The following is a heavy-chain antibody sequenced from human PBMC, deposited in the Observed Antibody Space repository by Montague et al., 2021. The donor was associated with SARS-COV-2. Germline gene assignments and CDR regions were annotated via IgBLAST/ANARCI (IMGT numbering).Heavy chain of an antibody. V-gene: IGHV4-39*01. CDR1: GGSVSSTSYY. J-gene: IGHJ6*03. Sequence: SETLSLTCTVSGGSVSSTSYYWAWIRQPPGKGLEWIVSIYYSGSTYYNPSLKSRVTISVDTSKNQFSLKLSSVTAADTAVYYCARKVEDAVVSVMVPLYYYYLDVWGKGTPVTVSS. CDR2: IYYSGST. CDR3: ARKVEDAVVSVMVPLYYYYLDV. D-gene: IGHD2-21*01.